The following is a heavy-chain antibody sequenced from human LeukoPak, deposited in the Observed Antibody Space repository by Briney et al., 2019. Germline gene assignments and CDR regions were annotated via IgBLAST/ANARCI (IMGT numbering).Heavy chain of an antibody. CDR1: GFTVSSKY. CDR2: IYSGGST. V-gene: IGHV3-66*01. J-gene: IGHJ5*01. Sequence: QPGGSLRLSCAASGFTVSSKYMSWVRQAPGKGLEWASVIYSGGSTYYADSVKGRFTMSRDNSKNTLYLQMNSLRAEDTAVYYCARDSPEYCSRTNCYHNWFDSWGQGTLVTVSS. D-gene: IGHD2-2*01. CDR3: ARDSPEYCSRTNCYHNWFDS.